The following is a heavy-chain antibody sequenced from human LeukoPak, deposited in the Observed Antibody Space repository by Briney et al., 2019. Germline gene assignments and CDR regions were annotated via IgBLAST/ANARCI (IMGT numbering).Heavy chain of an antibody. V-gene: IGHV3-30*02. D-gene: IGHD1-26*01. CDR2: IRYDGSTK. Sequence: GGSLRLSCAASGFSFSTYGMHWVRQAPGKGLEWAAFIRYDGSTKYYADSVKGRFTISRDNSKNTLYLQMHSLRAEDTAVYYCANTLVGAPTVLDYWGQGTLVIVSS. J-gene: IGHJ4*02. CDR3: ANTLVGAPTVLDY. CDR1: GFSFSTYG.